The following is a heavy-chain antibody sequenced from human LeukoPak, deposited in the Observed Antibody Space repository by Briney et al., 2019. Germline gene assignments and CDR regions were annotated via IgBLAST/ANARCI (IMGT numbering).Heavy chain of an antibody. CDR3: ARGVENTNGYYYVFDY. J-gene: IGHJ4*02. CDR1: GFTFNSYA. D-gene: IGHD3-22*01. Sequence: GGSLRLSCAASGFTFNSYAMSWVRQAPGRGLEWVSAISTSGGDTFYADSVKGRFTISRDNAKNSLYLQMSSLTAEDTAVYYCARGVENTNGYYYVFDYWGLGALVTVSS. CDR2: ISTSGGDT. V-gene: IGHV3-23*01.